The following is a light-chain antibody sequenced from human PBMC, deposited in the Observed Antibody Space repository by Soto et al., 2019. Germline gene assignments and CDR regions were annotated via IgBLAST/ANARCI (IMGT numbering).Light chain of an antibody. CDR2: DVS. Sequence: QSVLTRPASVSGSPGQSITISCTGTSSDVGGYNYVSWYQQHPGKAPKFMIYDVSNRPSGVSNRFSGSKSGNTASLTISGLQAEYEADYYCCSYTTSNTRQIVFGTGTNVTVL. J-gene: IGLJ1*01. CDR3: CSYTTSNTRQIV. V-gene: IGLV2-14*01. CDR1: SSDVGGYNY.